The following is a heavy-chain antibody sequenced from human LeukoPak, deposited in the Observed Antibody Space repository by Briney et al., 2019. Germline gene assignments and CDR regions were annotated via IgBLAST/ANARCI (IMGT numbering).Heavy chain of an antibody. V-gene: IGHV3-21*01. Sequence: GGSLRLSCAASGFTVSSNYMSWVRQAPGKGLEWVSSISSSSSYIYYADSVKGRFTISRDNAKNSLYLQMNSLRAEDTAVYYCARVEGGSRDGYNFDYWGQGTLVTVSS. D-gene: IGHD5-24*01. CDR2: ISSSSSYI. CDR3: ARVEGGSRDGYNFDY. J-gene: IGHJ4*02. CDR1: GFTVSSNY.